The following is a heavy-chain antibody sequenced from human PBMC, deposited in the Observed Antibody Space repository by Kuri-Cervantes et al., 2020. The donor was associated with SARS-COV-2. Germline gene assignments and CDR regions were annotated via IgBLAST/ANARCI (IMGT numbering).Heavy chain of an antibody. CDR3: ARDLRLGKSLDY. Sequence: ETLSLTCAASGFTLSRYTMNWIRQAPGKGLEWVSNIGPSGTTKYYADSVKGRFTISRDNAKNSLYLQMSSLRAEDTAVYYCARDLRLGKSLDYWGQGTLVTVSS. J-gene: IGHJ4*02. V-gene: IGHV3-48*04. D-gene: IGHD7-27*01. CDR1: GFTLSRYT. CDR2: IGPSGTTK.